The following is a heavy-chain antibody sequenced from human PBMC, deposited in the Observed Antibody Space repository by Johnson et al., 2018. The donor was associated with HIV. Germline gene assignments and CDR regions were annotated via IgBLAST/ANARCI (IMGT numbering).Heavy chain of an antibody. D-gene: IGHD3-22*01. CDR3: AGAYYYDSSGYYDAFDI. Sequence: QVQLVESGGGLVQPGGSLRLSCAASGFTFSSYAMHWVRQAPGKGLKWVAVISYDGSNKYYADSVKGRFTISRDNSKNTLYLQMNSLRAEDTAVYYCAGAYYYDSSGYYDAFDIWGQGTMVTVSS. V-gene: IGHV3-30-3*01. J-gene: IGHJ3*02. CDR2: ISYDGSNK. CDR1: GFTFSSYA.